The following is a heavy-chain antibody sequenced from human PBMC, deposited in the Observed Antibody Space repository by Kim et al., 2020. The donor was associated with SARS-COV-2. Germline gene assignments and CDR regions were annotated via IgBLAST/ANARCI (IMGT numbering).Heavy chain of an antibody. V-gene: IGHV3-33*01. CDR3: ARVVVATPYNWCEP. J-gene: IGHJ5*02. D-gene: IGHD5-12*01. Sequence: ADSVKSRYTIPRDKSKNTLYLQMNSMRAEDTAVYYCARVVVATPYNWCEPWGQGTLVTVSS.